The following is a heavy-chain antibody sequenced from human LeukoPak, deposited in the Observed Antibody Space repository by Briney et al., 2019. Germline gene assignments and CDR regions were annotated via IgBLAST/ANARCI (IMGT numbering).Heavy chain of an antibody. CDR3: ARVMDYYDGTGYPPPAAADY. CDR2: INHSGST. D-gene: IGHD3-22*01. V-gene: IGHV4-34*01. Sequence: ASETLSLTCAVYGGSFSGYYWSWIRQPPGKGLEWIGEINHSGSTNYNPSLKSRVTISVDTSKNQFSLKLSSVTAADTAVYYCARVMDYYDGTGYPPPAAADYWGQGTLVTVSS. CDR1: GGSFSGYY. J-gene: IGHJ4*02.